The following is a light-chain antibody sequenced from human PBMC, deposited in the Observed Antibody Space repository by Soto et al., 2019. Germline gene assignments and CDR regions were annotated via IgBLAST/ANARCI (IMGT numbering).Light chain of an antibody. Sequence: EIVMTQSPATVSLSPGERATLSCRASQTVDTNLAWYQQKRGQAPRLLIYGASTRASGIAARFSGSGSGTESTLTISSLQSEDFVLYFCQQYNNWPGTFGQGTKVDIK. V-gene: IGKV3-15*01. CDR3: QQYNNWPGT. CDR1: QTVDTN. CDR2: GAS. J-gene: IGKJ1*01.